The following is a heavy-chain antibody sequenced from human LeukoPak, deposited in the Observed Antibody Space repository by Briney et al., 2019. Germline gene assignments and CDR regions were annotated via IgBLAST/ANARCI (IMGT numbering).Heavy chain of an antibody. CDR2: IYPGDSDT. D-gene: IGHD3-22*01. Sequence: GDSLKISCKGSGYTFTNYWIGWVRQMPGKGLEWMGIIYPGDSDTKYSPSFQGQVTISADKSISTAYLQWNSLKASDTAMYYCARNDSSGHYDYWGQGTLVTVSS. V-gene: IGHV5-51*01. J-gene: IGHJ4*02. CDR1: GYTFTNYW. CDR3: ARNDSSGHYDY.